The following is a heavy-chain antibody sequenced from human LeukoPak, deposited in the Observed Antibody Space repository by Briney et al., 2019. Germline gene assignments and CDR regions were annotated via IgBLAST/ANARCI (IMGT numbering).Heavy chain of an antibody. CDR1: GFTFSGHW. V-gene: IGHV3-7*04. CDR3: ARISRYGLDY. J-gene: IGHJ4*02. D-gene: IGHD3-16*01. Sequence: GGSLRLSCAASGFTFSGHWMSWVRQAPGKGLEWVANIKSDGSEKYYVDSEKGRFTISRDNAKNSLYLQMNSLRPEDTAVYYCARISRYGLDYWGQGTLVTVSS. CDR2: IKSDGSEK.